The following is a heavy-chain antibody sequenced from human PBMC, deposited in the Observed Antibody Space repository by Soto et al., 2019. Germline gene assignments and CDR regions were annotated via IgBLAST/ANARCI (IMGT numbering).Heavy chain of an antibody. V-gene: IGHV1-69*02. CDR1: GGTFSSYT. CDR2: IIPILGIA. J-gene: IGHJ5*02. Sequence: QVQLVQSGAEVKKPGSSVKVSCKASGGTFSSYTISWVRQAPGQGLEWMGRIIPILGIANYAQKFQGRVTITADKTTITAYMEMSSMRSEDTVVYYWARAGYSSSSWFDPWGQGTLVTVSS. D-gene: IGHD6-13*01. CDR3: ARAGYSSSSWFDP.